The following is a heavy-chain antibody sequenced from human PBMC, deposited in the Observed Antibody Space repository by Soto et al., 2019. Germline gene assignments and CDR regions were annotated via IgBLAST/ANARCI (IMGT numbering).Heavy chain of an antibody. CDR2: TYKSATT. CDR3: ARGRYCLAGRCFPNWFDS. V-gene: IGHV4-30-4*01. J-gene: IGHJ5*01. Sequence: SETLSLTCSVSGDSISNLDYFWAWIRQPPGQALEYIGYTYKSATTYYNPSFESRVAISVDTSKSQFSLNVTSVTAADTAVYFCARGRYCLAGRCFPNWFDSWGQGALVTVSS. D-gene: IGHD2-15*01. CDR1: GDSISNLDYF.